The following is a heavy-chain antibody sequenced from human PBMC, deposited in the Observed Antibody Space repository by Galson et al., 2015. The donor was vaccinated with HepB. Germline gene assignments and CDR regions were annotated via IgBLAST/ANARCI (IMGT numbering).Heavy chain of an antibody. Sequence: PALVKPTQTLTQTCTFSGFSLSTSGVGVGWIRQPPGKALEWLALIYWDDDKRYSPSLKSRLTITKDTSKNQVVLTMTNMDPVDTATYYCAHRPPPLPGFSSSEDNWFDPWGQGTLVTVSS. CDR2: IYWDDDK. CDR3: AHRPPPLPGFSSSEDNWFDP. D-gene: IGHD6-13*01. CDR1: GFSLSTSGVG. J-gene: IGHJ5*02. V-gene: IGHV2-5*02.